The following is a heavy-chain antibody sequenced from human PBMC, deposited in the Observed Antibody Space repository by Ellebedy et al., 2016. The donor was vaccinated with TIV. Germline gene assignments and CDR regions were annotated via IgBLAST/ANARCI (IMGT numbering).Heavy chain of an antibody. CDR1: GNTFDGLY. J-gene: IGHJ6*02. CDR3: ARTLGYCSDLSCPGMDV. D-gene: IGHD2-15*01. CDR2: INPNSGVT. Sequence: AASVKVSCKASGNTFDGLYIQWVRQAPGQGLEWMGWINPNSGVTIFAQKFRGSVSMTRDSSISTIYMELSSLTSDDTAVYFCARTLGYCSDLSCPGMDVWGQGTTVTVSS. V-gene: IGHV1-2*02.